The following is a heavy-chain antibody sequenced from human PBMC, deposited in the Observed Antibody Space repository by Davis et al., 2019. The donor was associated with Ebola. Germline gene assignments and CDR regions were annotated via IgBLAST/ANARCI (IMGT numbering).Heavy chain of an antibody. V-gene: IGHV4-31*03. CDR1: GGSISSGGYY. Sequence: SETLSLTCTVSGGSISSGGYYWSWIRQPPGKGLEWIGEINHSGSTNYNPSLKSRVTISVDTSKNQFSLKLSSVTAADTAVYYCARSYDSSGYFQNNWFDPWGQGTLVTVSS. J-gene: IGHJ5*02. D-gene: IGHD3-22*01. CDR2: INHSGST. CDR3: ARSYDSSGYFQNNWFDP.